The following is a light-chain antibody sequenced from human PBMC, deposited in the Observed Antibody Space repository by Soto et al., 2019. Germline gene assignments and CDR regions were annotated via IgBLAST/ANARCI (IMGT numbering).Light chain of an antibody. V-gene: IGKV3-15*01. CDR3: QHYSNWPPT. J-gene: IGKJ3*01. CDR2: YAS. Sequence: EVVMTQSPATLSVSPGERVTLSCRASESVHRNLAWYQQKPGQGPRLLIYYASIRATGVPDRFTGSGSGTEFTLTISSLQSEDFGVYHCQHYSNWPPTFGPGTKVEIK. CDR1: ESVHRN.